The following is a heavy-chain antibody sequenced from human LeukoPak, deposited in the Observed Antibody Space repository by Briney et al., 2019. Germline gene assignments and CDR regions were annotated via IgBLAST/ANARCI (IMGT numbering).Heavy chain of an antibody. CDR3: ARLEITTVTTSDY. CDR2: IIAIFGTA. J-gene: IGHJ4*02. CDR1: GGTFISYA. V-gene: IGHV1-69*01. Sequence: SVKVSCKASGGTFISYAISWVRQAPGQGLEWMGGIIAIFGTANYAQKFKGRVTITADESTSTAYMELSSLRSEDTAVYYCARLEITTVTTSDYWGQGTLVTVSS. D-gene: IGHD4-17*01.